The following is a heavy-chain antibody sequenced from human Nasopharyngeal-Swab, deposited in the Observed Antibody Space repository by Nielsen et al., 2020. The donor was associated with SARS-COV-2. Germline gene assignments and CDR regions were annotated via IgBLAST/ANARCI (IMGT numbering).Heavy chain of an antibody. Sequence: GSLRLSCAVSGGSISSSNWWSWVRQPPGKGLEWIGEIYHSGSTNYNPSLKSRVTISVDTSKNQFSLKLSSVTAADTAVYYCARSRGYSYGRNFDYWGQGTLVTVSS. CDR2: IYHSGST. CDR1: GGSISSSNW. V-gene: IGHV4-4*02. D-gene: IGHD5-18*01. CDR3: ARSRGYSYGRNFDY. J-gene: IGHJ4*02.